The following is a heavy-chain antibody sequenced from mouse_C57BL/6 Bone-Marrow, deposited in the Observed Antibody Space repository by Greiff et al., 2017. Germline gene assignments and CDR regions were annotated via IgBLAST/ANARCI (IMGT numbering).Heavy chain of an antibody. D-gene: IGHD1-1*01. CDR2: IYPGDGDT. V-gene: IGHV1-80*01. J-gene: IGHJ4*01. CDR1: GYAFSSYW. Sequence: QVQLQQSGAELVKPGASVKISCKASGYAFSSYWMNWVKQRPGKGLEWIGQIYPGDGDTNYNGKFKGKATLTADKSSSTAYMQLSSLTSEDSAVYFCARGTTTVVATKAMYYWGQGTSVTVSS. CDR3: ARGTTTVVATKAMYY.